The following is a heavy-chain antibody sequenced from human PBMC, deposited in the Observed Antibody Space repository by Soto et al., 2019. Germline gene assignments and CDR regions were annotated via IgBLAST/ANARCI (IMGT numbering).Heavy chain of an antibody. CDR3: ARGRALLLWFGEYNWFDP. Sequence: PSETLSLTCAVYGGSFSGYYWSWIRQPPGKGLEWIGEINHSGSTNYNPSLKSRVTISVDTSKNQFSLKLSSVTAADTAVYYCARGRALLLWFGEYNWFDPWGQGTLVTVS. D-gene: IGHD3-10*01. CDR1: GGSFSGYY. J-gene: IGHJ5*02. V-gene: IGHV4-34*01. CDR2: INHSGST.